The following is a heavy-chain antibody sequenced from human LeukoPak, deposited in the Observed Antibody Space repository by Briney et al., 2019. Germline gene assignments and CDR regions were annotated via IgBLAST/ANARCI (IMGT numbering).Heavy chain of an antibody. V-gene: IGHV4-59*01. CDR2: IYYSGST. J-gene: IGHJ4*02. D-gene: IGHD6-13*01. CDR3: ARGLMMAVAGRGEFHY. Sequence: PSETLSLTCTVSGGSISSYYWSWLRQPPGKGLEWIGYIYYSGSTNYNPSLKSRVTISVDTSKNQFSLKLSSVTAADTAVNYCARGLMMAVAGRGEFHYWGQGTLVTVSS. CDR1: GGSISSYY.